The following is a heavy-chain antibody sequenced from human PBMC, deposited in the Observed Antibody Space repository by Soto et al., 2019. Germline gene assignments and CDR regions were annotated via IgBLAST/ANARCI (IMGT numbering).Heavy chain of an antibody. D-gene: IGHD3-16*01. J-gene: IGHJ6*02. CDR3: ARGRRLTVLGTDYYGMDV. CDR1: GYTFTSYG. V-gene: IGHV1-18*01. Sequence: ASVKVSCKASGYTFTSYGISWVRQAPGQGLEWMGWISAYNGNTNYAQKLQGGVTMTTDTSTGTAYMEPRSLRSDDTAVYYCARGRRLTVLGTDYYGMDVWGQGTTVTVSS. CDR2: ISAYNGNT.